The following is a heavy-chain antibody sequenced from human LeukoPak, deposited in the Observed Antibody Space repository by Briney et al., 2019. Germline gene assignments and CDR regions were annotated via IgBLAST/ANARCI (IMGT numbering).Heavy chain of an antibody. V-gene: IGHV4-59*08. CDR3: ARHGSGWLNFDS. CDR1: GGSISGYH. Sequence: PSATLTLTCAVSGGSISGYHWSWLRQPPGKGLEWVGYIYCSGTINYNPSLKSRVTISLDTPKNQFSLKLSSAPAADTAVYYCARHGSGWLNFDSWGQGTLVTVSS. CDR2: IYCSGTI. D-gene: IGHD3-10*01. J-gene: IGHJ4*02.